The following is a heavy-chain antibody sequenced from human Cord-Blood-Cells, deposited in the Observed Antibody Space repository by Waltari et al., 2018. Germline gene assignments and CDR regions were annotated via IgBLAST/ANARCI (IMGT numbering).Heavy chain of an antibody. CDR1: GYTFTGYY. CDR3: ARGVRCSSTSCYAPFDY. CDR2: INPNSGGT. V-gene: IGHV1-2*04. J-gene: IGHJ4*02. D-gene: IGHD2-2*01. Sequence: QVQLVQSGAEVKKPGASVKVSCTASGYTFTGYYMPWVRPAPGQGLEWMGWINPNSGGTNYAQKFQGWVTMTRDTSISTAYMELSRLRSDDTAVYYCARGVRCSSTSCYAPFDYWGQGTLVTVSS.